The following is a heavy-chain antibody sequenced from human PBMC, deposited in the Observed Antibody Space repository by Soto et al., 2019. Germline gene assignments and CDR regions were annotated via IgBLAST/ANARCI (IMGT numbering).Heavy chain of an antibody. CDR3: ARDLSQLLWFGELLPHYYYYGMDV. V-gene: IGHV1-46*01. J-gene: IGHJ6*02. CDR1: GYTFTSYY. D-gene: IGHD3-10*01. CDR2: INPSGGST. Sequence: ASVKVSCKASGYTFTSYYMHWVRQAPGQGLEWMGIINPSGGSTSYAQKFQGRVTMTRDTSTSTVYMELSSLRSEGTAVYYCARDLSQLLWFGELLPHYYYYGMDVWGQGTTVTVSS.